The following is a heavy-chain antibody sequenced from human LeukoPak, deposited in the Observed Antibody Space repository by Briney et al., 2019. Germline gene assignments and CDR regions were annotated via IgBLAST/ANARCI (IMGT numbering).Heavy chain of an antibody. CDR2: FDPEDGET. D-gene: IGHD4/OR15-4a*01. Sequence: ASVKVSCKVSVYTLAELSMHCVSQAPGKGLEWMGGFDPEDGETIYAPKFQGRVSITEDTSTETAYMELTSLRSEATAVYYCATAVYGGYFDYWGQGTMVTVSS. CDR3: ATAVYGGYFDY. V-gene: IGHV1-24*01. J-gene: IGHJ4*02. CDR1: VYTLAELS.